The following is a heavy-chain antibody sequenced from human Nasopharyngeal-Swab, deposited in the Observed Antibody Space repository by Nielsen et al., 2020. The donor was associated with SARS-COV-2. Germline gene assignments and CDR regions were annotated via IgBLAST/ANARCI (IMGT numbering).Heavy chain of an antibody. J-gene: IGHJ4*02. Sequence: GGSLRLSCAASGFTFSSYSMNWVRQAPGKGLEWVSYISSSSSTIYYADSVKGRFTISRDNAKNSLYLQMNSLRDEDTAVYYCARFYGSAYIELYFDYWGQGTLVTVSS. V-gene: IGHV3-48*02. D-gene: IGHD3-10*01. CDR3: ARFYGSAYIELYFDY. CDR2: ISSSSSTI. CDR1: GFTFSSYS.